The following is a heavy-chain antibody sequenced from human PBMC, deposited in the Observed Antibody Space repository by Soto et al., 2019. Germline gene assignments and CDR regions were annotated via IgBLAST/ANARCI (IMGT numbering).Heavy chain of an antibody. J-gene: IGHJ2*01. V-gene: IGHV3-33*01. CDR1: GFTFSSYG. Sequence: QVQLVESGGGVVQPGRSLRLSCAASGFTFSSYGMHWVRQAPGKGLEWVAVIWYDGSNKYYADSVKGRFTISRDNSKNTLYLQMNSLRAEDTAVYYCARYRVWNDGPNWYFDLWGRGTLVTVSS. D-gene: IGHD1-1*01. CDR3: ARYRVWNDGPNWYFDL. CDR2: IWYDGSNK.